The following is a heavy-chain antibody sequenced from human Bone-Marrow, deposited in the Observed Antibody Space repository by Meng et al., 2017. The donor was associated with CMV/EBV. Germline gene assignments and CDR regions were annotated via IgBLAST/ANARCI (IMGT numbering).Heavy chain of an antibody. V-gene: IGHV4-59*01. CDR3: ARDEVAMDV. Sequence: SETLSLTCSGSGGSIGGSYWSWIRQPPGKGLEWMGNISNSGSTNYNPSLKSRVTISVDTPKNQFSLKLRSVTAADTAVYYCARDEVAMDVWGQGTTVTVSS. CDR2: ISNSGST. J-gene: IGHJ6*02. CDR1: GGSIGGSY.